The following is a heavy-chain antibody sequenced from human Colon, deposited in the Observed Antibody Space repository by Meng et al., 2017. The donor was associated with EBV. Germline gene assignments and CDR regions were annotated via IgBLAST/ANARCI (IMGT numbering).Heavy chain of an antibody. CDR1: GVLFGSYD. CDR3: ARDRGGF. Sequence: LVGTVGGRPHPRCSLSVHFDATGVLFGSYDLHWVRQAPSKWRELVAVISTYGNKKDYVGAVRGRFTITRDNSQNTVHLQMDSLRPEDTAVYNCARDRGGFWGQGTLVTVSS. J-gene: IGHJ4*02. D-gene: IGHD3-10*01. CDR2: ISTYGNKK. V-gene: IGHV3-30-3*01.